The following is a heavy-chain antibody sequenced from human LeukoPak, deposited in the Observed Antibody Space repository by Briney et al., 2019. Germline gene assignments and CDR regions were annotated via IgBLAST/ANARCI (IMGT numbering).Heavy chain of an antibody. D-gene: IGHD3-10*01. CDR3: ARVYYGSGSYYNAYYYYYMDV. CDR1: GGSISSHY. CDR2: IYYSGST. Sequence: SETLSLTCTVSGGSISSHYWSWIRQPPGKGLEWFGYIYYSGSTNYNPSLKSRVTISVDTSKNQFSLKLSSVTAADTAVYYCARVYYGSGSYYNAYYYYYMDVWGKGTTVTVSS. V-gene: IGHV4-59*11. J-gene: IGHJ6*03.